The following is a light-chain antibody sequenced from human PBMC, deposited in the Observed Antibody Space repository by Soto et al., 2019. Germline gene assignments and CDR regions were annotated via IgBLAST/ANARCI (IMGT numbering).Light chain of an antibody. CDR3: QQYSTYPWP. Sequence: DIQRTQSPSTLSASVGDRVTITCLASQSISGWLAWYQQKPGKAPKFLIHDVSNLESGVPLRFSGSGSGTEFTLTISSLQPDDFATYYCQQYSTYPWPFGQGTKVAIK. CDR2: DVS. CDR1: QSISGW. V-gene: IGKV1-5*01. J-gene: IGKJ1*01.